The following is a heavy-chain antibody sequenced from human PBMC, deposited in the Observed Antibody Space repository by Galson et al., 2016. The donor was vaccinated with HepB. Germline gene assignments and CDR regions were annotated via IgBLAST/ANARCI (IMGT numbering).Heavy chain of an antibody. Sequence: AASGFTFTYYAMSWVRQAPGKGLEWVSSISGSGGSTYYAGSVKGRFTISRDISQNTLYLQMNSLRAEDTAVYYCARGIATPGVDYWGQGALVTVSS. CDR2: ISGSGGST. CDR1: GFTFTYYA. CDR3: ARGIATPGVDY. V-gene: IGHV3-23*01. D-gene: IGHD6-13*01. J-gene: IGHJ4*02.